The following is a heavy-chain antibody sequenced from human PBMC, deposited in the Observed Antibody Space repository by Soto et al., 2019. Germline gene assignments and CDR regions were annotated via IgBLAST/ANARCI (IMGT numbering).Heavy chain of an antibody. CDR3: ARAMGDWGTYYYYYGLDV. J-gene: IGHJ6*02. V-gene: IGHV4-61*01. D-gene: IGHD3-16*01. CDR1: GDSISVSGDSNNNHY. Sequence: PSETLSLTCTVSGDSISVSGDSNNNHYCSWVRQPPGMGLERIGSIYYSGATIYNPSLKSRVPISADTSKTKFSLNLCSVTAADTAIYYCARAMGDWGTYYYYYGLDVWGQGTTVTVSS. CDR2: IYYSGAT.